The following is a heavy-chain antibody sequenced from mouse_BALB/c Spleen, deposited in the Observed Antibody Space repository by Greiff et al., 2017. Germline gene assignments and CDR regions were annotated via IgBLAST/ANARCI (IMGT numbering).Heavy chain of an antibody. CDR3: ARHSLLRPLDY. V-gene: IGHV1S81*02. J-gene: IGHJ2*01. CDR2: INPSNGRT. CDR1: GYTFTSYW. D-gene: IGHD1-2*01. Sequence: QVQLQQPGAELVKPGASVKLSCNATGYTFTSYWMHWVKHRPGQGLEWIGEINPSNGRTNYNEKFKSKATLTVDKSSSTAYMQLSSLTSEDSAVYYCARHSLLRPLDYWGQGTTLTVSS.